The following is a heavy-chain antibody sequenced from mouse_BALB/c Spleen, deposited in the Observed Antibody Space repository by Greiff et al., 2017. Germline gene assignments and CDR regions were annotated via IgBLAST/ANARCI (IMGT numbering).Heavy chain of an antibody. CDR3: ARARGYDGYYPPYAMDY. D-gene: IGHD2-3*01. V-gene: IGHV1S135*01. J-gene: IGHJ4*01. CDR1: GYSFTSYY. Sequence: EVQLQQSGPELMKPGASVKISCKASGYSFTSYYMHWVKQSHGKSLEWIGYIDPFNGGTSYNQKFKGKATLTVDKSSSTAYMHLSSLTSEDSAVYYCARARGYDGYYPPYAMDYWGQGTSVTVSS. CDR2: IDPFNGGT.